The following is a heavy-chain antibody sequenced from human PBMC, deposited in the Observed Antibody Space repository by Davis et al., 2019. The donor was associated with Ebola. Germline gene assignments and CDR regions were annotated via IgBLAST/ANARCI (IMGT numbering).Heavy chain of an antibody. CDR2: INHSGRT. J-gene: IGHJ5*02. CDR3: AREGRSGYSNWFDP. D-gene: IGHD3-22*01. V-gene: IGHV4-34*01. Sequence: MPSETLSLTCAVYGGSSSGYYWRWIRQPPGNGLEWIGEINHSGRTNYNPSLKSRVTISVDTSKNQFSLKMSSVTAADTAVYYCAREGRSGYSNWFDPWGQGTLVTVSS. CDR1: GGSSSGYY.